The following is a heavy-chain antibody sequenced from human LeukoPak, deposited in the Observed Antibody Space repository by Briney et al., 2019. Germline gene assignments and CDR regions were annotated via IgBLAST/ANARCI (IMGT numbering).Heavy chain of an antibody. Sequence: GASVKVSCKASGYTFTSYYMHWARQAPGQGLEWMGIINPSGGSTSYAQKFQGRVTMTRDTSTSTVYMELSSLRSEDTAVYYCAKSLYVDTAMVLGWGDYYYMDVWGKGTTVTVSS. CDR2: INPSGGST. CDR1: GYTFTSYY. D-gene: IGHD5-18*01. J-gene: IGHJ6*03. V-gene: IGHV1-46*03. CDR3: AKSLYVDTAMVLGWGDYYYMDV.